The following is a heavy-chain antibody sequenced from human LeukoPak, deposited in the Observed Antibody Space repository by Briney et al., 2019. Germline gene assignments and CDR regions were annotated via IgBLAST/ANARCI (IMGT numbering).Heavy chain of an antibody. CDR1: GFTFSGHW. CDR3: AARNY. V-gene: IGHV3-53*01. CDR2: IYSRGAT. Sequence: GGSLRLSCAASGFTFSGHWMSWVRQAPGKGLEGVSVIYSRGATYYADSVKGRFTISRDNSKNTLYLQMNSLRVEDTAVYYCAARNYWGQGTLVTVSS. J-gene: IGHJ4*02. D-gene: IGHD1-14*01.